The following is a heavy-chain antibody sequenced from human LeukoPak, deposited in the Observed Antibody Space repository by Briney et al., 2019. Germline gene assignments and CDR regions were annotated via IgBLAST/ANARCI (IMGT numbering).Heavy chain of an antibody. D-gene: IGHD4-23*01. Sequence: QPGGSLRLSFAASGFTFSSYSMNWVRQAPGKGLEWVSVISGSGTTTYYADSVKGRFTSSRDNSKNTLYLQINSLRVDDTAIYYCAQDRGGNYPDSFDYWGQGTLVTVSS. CDR1: GFTFSSYS. CDR3: AQDRGGNYPDSFDY. J-gene: IGHJ4*02. V-gene: IGHV3-23*01. CDR2: ISGSGTTT.